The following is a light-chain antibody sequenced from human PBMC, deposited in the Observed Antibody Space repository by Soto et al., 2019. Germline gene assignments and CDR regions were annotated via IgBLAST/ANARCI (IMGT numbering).Light chain of an antibody. CDR3: LQHYGLPPT. V-gene: IGKV1-17*01. Sequence: DIQMTQSPSSLSASVGDRVTITCRASRDITSDLSWYQQKPGKAPRRLISAASTLQDGVPSRFSGRGSGADFTLTVSSLQPEDFATSYCLQHYGLPPTFGQGTKVEMK. J-gene: IGKJ2*01. CDR1: RDITSD. CDR2: AAS.